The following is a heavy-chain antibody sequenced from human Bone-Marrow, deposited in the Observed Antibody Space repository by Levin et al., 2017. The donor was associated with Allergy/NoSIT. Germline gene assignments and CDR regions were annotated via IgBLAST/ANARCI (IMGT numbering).Heavy chain of an antibody. CDR1: GFDFSGSY. V-gene: IGHV3-11*01. J-gene: IGHJ4*02. Sequence: GGSLRLSCGAAGFDFSGSYMTWIRQAPGKGLEWLSSINSGGSATFYADSVKGRFTMARDNAEKSLYLMMNSLRPEDTAVYYCAGDNYAYAYWGRGTLVIVSS. D-gene: IGHD1-7*01. CDR2: INSGGSAT. CDR3: AGDNYAYAY.